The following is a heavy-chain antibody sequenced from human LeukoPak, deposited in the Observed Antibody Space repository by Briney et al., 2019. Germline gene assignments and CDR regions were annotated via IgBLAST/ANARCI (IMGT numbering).Heavy chain of an antibody. D-gene: IGHD3-10*01. Sequence: ASVKGSCKASGYTFNNYYIHWARQAPGQGLEWMGIINPSGGTTSYAQNFRGRVNMTRDTSTSTVYMELSSLTSEDTAIYYCARGGYGSGILNWFDPWGQGTLVTVSS. CDR2: INPSGGTT. V-gene: IGHV1-46*02. J-gene: IGHJ5*02. CDR3: ARGGYGSGILNWFDP. CDR1: GYTFNNYY.